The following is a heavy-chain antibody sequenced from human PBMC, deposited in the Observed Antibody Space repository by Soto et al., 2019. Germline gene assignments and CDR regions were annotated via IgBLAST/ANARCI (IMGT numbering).Heavy chain of an antibody. J-gene: IGHJ4*02. V-gene: IGHV3-23*01. CDR2: ISGSGGST. D-gene: IGHD6-19*01. CDR1: GFTFSSYA. CDR3: AKLIAVAGPSDY. Sequence: PGGSLRLSCAASGFTFSSYAMSWVRQAPGKGLEWVSAISGSGGSTYYAESVKGRFTISRDNSKNTLYLQMNSLRDDDTAVYYCAKLIAVAGPSDYWGQGTLVTVSS.